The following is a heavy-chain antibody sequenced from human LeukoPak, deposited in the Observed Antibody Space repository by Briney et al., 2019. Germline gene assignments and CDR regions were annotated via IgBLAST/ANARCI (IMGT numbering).Heavy chain of an antibody. J-gene: IGHJ1*01. CDR2: ISTSGSTI. Sequence: GGSLRLSCAASGFTFSDYYMSWIRRAPGKGLEWVSYISTSGSTIYYADSVKGRFTITRDNAKNSLYLQMSSLRVEDTAIYYCARDSHSSTSFGGQGTLVTVSS. V-gene: IGHV3-11*01. D-gene: IGHD6-13*01. CDR3: ARDSHSSTSF. CDR1: GFTFSDYY.